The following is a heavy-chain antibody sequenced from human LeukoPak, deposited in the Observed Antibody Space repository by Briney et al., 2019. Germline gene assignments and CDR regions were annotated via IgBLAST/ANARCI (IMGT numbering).Heavy chain of an antibody. CDR3: ARHGGAEDRRNDY. V-gene: IGHV4-39*01. CDR2: IYYSGST. Sequence: SETLSLTCTVSGGSISSSSYYWGWIRQPPGKGLEWIGSIYYSGSTYYNPSLKSRVTISVDTSKNQFSLKLSSVTAADTAVYYCARHGGAEDRRNDYWGQETLVTVSS. D-gene: IGHD1-14*01. J-gene: IGHJ4*02. CDR1: GGSISSSSYY.